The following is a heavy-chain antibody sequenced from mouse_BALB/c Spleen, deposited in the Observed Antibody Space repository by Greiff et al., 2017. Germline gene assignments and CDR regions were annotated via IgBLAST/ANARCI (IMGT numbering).Heavy chain of an antibody. CDR3: NAATMINAMDY. Sequence: EVQLQQSGAELVRSGASVKLSCTASGFNIKDYYMHWVKQRPEQGLEWIGWIDPENGDTEYAPKFQGKATMTADTSSNTAYLQLSSLTSEDTAVYYCNAATMINAMDYWGQGTSVTVSS. D-gene: IGHD2-4*01. V-gene: IGHV14-4*02. J-gene: IGHJ4*01. CDR1: GFNIKDYY. CDR2: IDPENGDT.